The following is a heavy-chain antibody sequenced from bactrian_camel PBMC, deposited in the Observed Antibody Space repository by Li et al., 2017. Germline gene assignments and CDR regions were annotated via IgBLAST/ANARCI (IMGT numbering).Heavy chain of an antibody. CDR1: GFTFSSYR. D-gene: IGHD6*01. V-gene: IGHV3S1*01. CDR2: INSAAVVL. J-gene: IGHJ6*01. Sequence: HVQLVESGGGLVRPGGSLRLSCAASGFTFSSYRMSWVRQAPGRGLEWVSCINSAAVVLDYADSVEGRFIISRDNGKSTVYLQMNSLTREDTAVYYCVRDADDGILFDDLGYWGQGTQVTVS. CDR3: VRDADDGILFDDLGY.